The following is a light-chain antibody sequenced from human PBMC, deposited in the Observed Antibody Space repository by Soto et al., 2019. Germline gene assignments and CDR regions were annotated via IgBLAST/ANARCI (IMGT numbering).Light chain of an antibody. CDR3: SSYTSSSTLV. V-gene: IGLV2-14*01. J-gene: IGLJ1*01. Sequence: LTQPASVSGSPGQSITISCTGTSSDVGGYNYVSWYQQHPGKAPKLMIYEVSNRPSGVSNRFSGSKSGNTASLTISGLQAEDEADYYCSSYTSSSTLVFGIGTKVTVL. CDR2: EVS. CDR1: SSDVGGYNY.